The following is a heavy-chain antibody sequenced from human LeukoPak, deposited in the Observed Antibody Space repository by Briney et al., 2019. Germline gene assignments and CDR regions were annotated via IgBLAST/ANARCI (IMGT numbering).Heavy chain of an antibody. D-gene: IGHD3-3*01. CDR2: IYHSGST. Sequence: SETLSLTCAVSGGSISSSNWRSWVRQPPGKGLEWIGEIYHSGSTNYNPSLKSRVTISVDKSKNQFSLKLSSVTAADTAVYYCASIRGFYDFWSGYQNYYYYGMDVWGQGTTVTVSS. J-gene: IGHJ6*02. V-gene: IGHV4-4*02. CDR3: ASIRGFYDFWSGYQNYYYYGMDV. CDR1: GGSISSSNW.